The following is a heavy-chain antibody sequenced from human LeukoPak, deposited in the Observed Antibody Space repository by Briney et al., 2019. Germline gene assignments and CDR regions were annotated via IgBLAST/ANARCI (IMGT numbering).Heavy chain of an antibody. CDR3: ARDGRLGGVAIKGFDY. D-gene: IGHD3-3*01. J-gene: IGHJ4*02. CDR1: GFTFSSYA. V-gene: IGHV3-30*04. CDR2: ISYDGSNK. Sequence: GGSLRLSCAASGFTFSSYAMHWFRQAPGKGLEWVAVISYDGSNKYYADSVKGRFTISRDNSKNTLYLQMNSLRAEDTAVYYCARDGRLGGVAIKGFDYWGQGTLVTVSS.